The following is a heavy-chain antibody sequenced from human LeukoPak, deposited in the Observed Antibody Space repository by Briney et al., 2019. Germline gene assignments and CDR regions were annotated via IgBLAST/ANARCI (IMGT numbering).Heavy chain of an antibody. CDR3: ARDLGGIVEKRNFDY. J-gene: IGHJ4*02. CDR2: ISYDGSNK. D-gene: IGHD3-16*01. V-gene: IGHV3-30-3*01. Sequence: GGSLRLSCAASGFTFSSYAMSWVRQAPGKGLEWVAVISYDGSNKYYADSVKGRFTISRDNSKNTLYLQMNSLRAEDTAVYYCARDLGGIVEKRNFDYWGQGTLVTVSS. CDR1: GFTFSSYA.